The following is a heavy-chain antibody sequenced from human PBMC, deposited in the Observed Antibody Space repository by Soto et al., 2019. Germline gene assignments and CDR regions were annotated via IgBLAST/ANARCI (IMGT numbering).Heavy chain of an antibody. Sequence: EVQLVESGGGLVQPGGSLRLPCAASGFTFSTYWMTWVRQPPGKGLEWVASINQNGSERYYVGSLRGLFTISRDNAKNSLYLQMNSLRAEDTAVYYCVCGGNFFVYWGQGTLVTVSP. V-gene: IGHV3-7*01. CDR2: INQNGSER. D-gene: IGHD3-16*01. CDR1: GFTFSTYW. J-gene: IGHJ4*02. CDR3: VCGGNFFVY.